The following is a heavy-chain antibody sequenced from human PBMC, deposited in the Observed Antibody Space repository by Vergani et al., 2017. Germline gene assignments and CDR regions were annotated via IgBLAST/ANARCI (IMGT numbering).Heavy chain of an antibody. V-gene: IGHV4-34*01. Sequence: QVQLQQWGAGLLKPSETLSLTCAVYGGPFSGYYWSWIRPPPGKGLEWIGEINHSGSPTYNPSLKSRVTRSVDTSKNQFSLKRSSVTAADTAVYYCAGYCGKTIYYYGYRYVWGKGTTVTVSS. CDR1: GGPFSGYY. CDR3: AGYCGKTIYYYGYRYV. D-gene: IGHD4-23*01. CDR2: INHSGSP. J-gene: IGHJ6*03.